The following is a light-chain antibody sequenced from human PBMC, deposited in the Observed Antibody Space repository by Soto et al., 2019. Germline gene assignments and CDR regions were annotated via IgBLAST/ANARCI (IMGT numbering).Light chain of an antibody. J-gene: IGLJ2*01. CDR1: SSNIGSHT. CDR2: TNN. CDR3: AAWDDSLNGVL. Sequence: QSVLTQPPSASETPGQRVTISCSGSSSNIGSHTVNWYQQLTGTAPKLLIYTNNQRPSGVPDRFSGSKSGTSASLAISGLQSDDEADYYCAAWDDSLNGVLFGGGTKVTVL. V-gene: IGLV1-44*01.